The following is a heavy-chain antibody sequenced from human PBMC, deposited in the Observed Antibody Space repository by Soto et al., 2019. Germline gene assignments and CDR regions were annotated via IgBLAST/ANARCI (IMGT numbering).Heavy chain of an antibody. CDR1: GYSFTSYW. V-gene: IGHV5-10-1*01. D-gene: IGHD2-15*01. Sequence: EVQLVQSGAEVKKPGESLRISCKGSGYSFTSYWISWVRQMPGKGLEWMGRIDPSDSYTNYSPSFQGHVTISADNSISTAYLQWSSLKASDTAMYYCARWGYCSGGSCYGFDPWGQGTLVTVSS. CDR3: ARWGYCSGGSCYGFDP. J-gene: IGHJ5*02. CDR2: IDPSDSYT.